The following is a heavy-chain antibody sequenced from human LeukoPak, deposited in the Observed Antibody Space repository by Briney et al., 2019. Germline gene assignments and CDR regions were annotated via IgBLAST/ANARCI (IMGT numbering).Heavy chain of an antibody. CDR3: ATKQWLAPPPDS. D-gene: IGHD6-19*01. J-gene: IGHJ4*02. Sequence: GGSLRLSCAASGFTFSKYRMLWVRQAPGRGLESVSRINTDGTVTTYADSVKGRFTVSRDNADNTMFLQMNSVRDEDTAVYYCATKQWLAPPPDSWGQGTPVTVSS. CDR2: INTDGTVT. V-gene: IGHV3-74*01. CDR1: GFTFSKYR.